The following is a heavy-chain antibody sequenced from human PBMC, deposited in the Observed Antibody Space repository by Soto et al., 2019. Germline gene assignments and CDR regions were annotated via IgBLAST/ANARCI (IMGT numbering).Heavy chain of an antibody. CDR1: GYTFTSYY. CDR3: ARHRAYYYENSGSADEAFDI. Sequence: QVQLVQSGAEVKKPGASVKVSCKASGYTFTSYYMHWVREAPGQGLEGMGIINPSGGNTSYAQKFQAIHTVPTNTTKNIVYLGLISSHSNYTAVYYCARHRAYYYENSGSADEAFDIWGHGTMVTVSS. V-gene: IGHV1-46*01. CDR2: INPSGGNT. D-gene: IGHD3-22*01. J-gene: IGHJ3*02.